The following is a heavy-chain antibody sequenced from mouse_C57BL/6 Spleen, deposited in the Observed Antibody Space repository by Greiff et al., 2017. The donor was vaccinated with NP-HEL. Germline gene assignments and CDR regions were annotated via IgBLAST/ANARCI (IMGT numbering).Heavy chain of an antibody. CDR2: ISSGSSTI. D-gene: IGHD2-1*01. J-gene: IGHJ2*01. Sequence: EVQVVESGGGLVKPGGSLKLSCAASGFTFSDYGMHWVRQAPEKGLEWVAYISSGSSTIYYADTVKGRFTISRDNAKNTLFLQMTSLRSEDTAMYYCARSVTVPYYFDYWGQGTTLTVSS. V-gene: IGHV5-17*01. CDR3: ARSVTVPYYFDY. CDR1: GFTFSDYG.